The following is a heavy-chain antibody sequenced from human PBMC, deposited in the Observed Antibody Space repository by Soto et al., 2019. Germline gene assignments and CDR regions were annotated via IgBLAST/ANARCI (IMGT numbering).Heavy chain of an antibody. D-gene: IGHD6-25*01. V-gene: IGHV1-18*01. CDR2: ISTYNGKT. J-gene: IGHJ4*02. CDR1: GYAFTSYA. Sequence: ASVKVSCKASGYAFTSYAISWVRQAPGQGLEWMGWISTYNGKTNYAQKLQGRVTMTTDTSTITAYMELRSLRSDDTAVYYCARGAVANPADYFDYWGQGTLVTVSS. CDR3: ARGAVANPADYFDY.